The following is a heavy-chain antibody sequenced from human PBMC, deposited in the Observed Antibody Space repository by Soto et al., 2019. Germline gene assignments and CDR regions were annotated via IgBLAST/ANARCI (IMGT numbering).Heavy chain of an antibody. D-gene: IGHD3-3*01. CDR2: IYNGGST. CDR3: ARAPVGLDTISYFEY. CDR1: GDSVSSVGFH. V-gene: IGHV4-30-4*01. Sequence: ASETLSLTCTVSGDSVSSVGFHWAWLRRPPGKGLEWIGYIYNGGSTYYRPSHESRMQMSLDATRNHYSLRLTSVTAADTAVYFCARAPVGLDTISYFEYWGQGKLVTVSS. J-gene: IGHJ4*02.